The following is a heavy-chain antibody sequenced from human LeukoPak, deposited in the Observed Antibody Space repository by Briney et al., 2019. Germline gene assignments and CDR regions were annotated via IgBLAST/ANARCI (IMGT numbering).Heavy chain of an antibody. J-gene: IGHJ4*02. V-gene: IGHV3-33*01. CDR3: ARGLGYDGFDY. D-gene: IGHD5-12*01. CDR2: AWYDGSNK. Sequence: GGSLRLSCAASGLTFSSYGMHWVRQAPGKGLEWVAVAWYDGSNKHFADSVKGRFTISRDNSKNTLYLLMNSLRVEDTAVYYCARGLGYDGFDYWGQGTLVTVSS. CDR1: GLTFSSYG.